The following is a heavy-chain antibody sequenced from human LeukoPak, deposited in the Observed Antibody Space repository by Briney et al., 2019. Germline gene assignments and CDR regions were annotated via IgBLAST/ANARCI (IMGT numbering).Heavy chain of an antibody. V-gene: IGHV3-30*04. CDR3: ARDSTVTTPQAVDY. Sequence: GGSLRLSCAASGFTFSSYAMHWVRQAPGKGLEWVAVISYDGSNKYYADSVKGRFTISRDNSKNTLYLQMNSLRAEDTAVYYCARDSTVTTPQAVDYWGQGTLVTVSS. J-gene: IGHJ4*02. CDR1: GFTFSSYA. CDR2: ISYDGSNK. D-gene: IGHD4-17*01.